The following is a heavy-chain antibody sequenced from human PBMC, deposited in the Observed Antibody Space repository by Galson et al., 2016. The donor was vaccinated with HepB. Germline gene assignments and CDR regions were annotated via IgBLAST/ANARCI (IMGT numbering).Heavy chain of an antibody. Sequence: SLRLSCAASGFTVTNAWMSWVRQAPGKGLEWVSVIYSGGSTYYADSVKGRFTISRDNSKNTLYLQMNSLRAEDTAVYYCARDPMATRYYYYGMDVWGQGTTVTVS. CDR2: IYSGGST. D-gene: IGHD5-24*01. J-gene: IGHJ6*02. V-gene: IGHV3-53*01. CDR1: GFTVTNAW. CDR3: ARDPMATRYYYYGMDV.